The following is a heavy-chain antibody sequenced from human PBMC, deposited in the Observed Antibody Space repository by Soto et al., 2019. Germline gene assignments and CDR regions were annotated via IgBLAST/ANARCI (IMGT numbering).Heavy chain of an antibody. V-gene: IGHV4-39*06. CDR3: ARGPPIVGNTTPLDS. J-gene: IGHJ4*02. Sequence: SETLSLTCPVSGGSLGSSSYYWGWIRRSPGKGLEWIGNTYYSGNPFYNPALKSRVTISVDTSKNQCARTLTSVTAADTAVYFWARGPPIVGNTTPLDSWGRGTLVTVSS. CDR2: TYYSGNP. D-gene: IGHD1-26*01. CDR1: GGSLGSSSYY.